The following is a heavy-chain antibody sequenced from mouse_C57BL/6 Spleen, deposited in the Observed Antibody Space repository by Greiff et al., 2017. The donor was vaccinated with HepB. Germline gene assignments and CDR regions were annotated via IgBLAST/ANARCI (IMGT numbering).Heavy chain of an antibody. D-gene: IGHD1-1*01. CDR1: GYTFTSYW. CDR3: ARRDDGSGFAY. J-gene: IGHJ3*01. V-gene: IGHV1-69*01. CDR2: IDPSDSYT. Sequence: QVQLQQPGAELVMPGASVKLSCKASGYTFTSYWMHWVKQRPGQGLEWIGEIDPSDSYTNYNQKFKGKSTLTVDKSSSTAYMQLSSRTSEDSAVYYCARRDDGSGFAYWGQGTLVTVSA.